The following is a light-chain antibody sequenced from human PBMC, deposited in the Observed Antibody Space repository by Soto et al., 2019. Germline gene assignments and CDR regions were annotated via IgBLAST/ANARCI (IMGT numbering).Light chain of an antibody. Sequence: DIPMTQSPSSLSASVGDRVTITCRAIQCIMIYLAWYQQKPGQVPKLLIYSASTLQSGVPSRFSGSGSGTEFTLTISSLQSEDFAVYYCQQYNNWPRASGTFGGGTKVDIK. J-gene: IGKJ4*01. CDR1: QCIMIY. CDR3: QQYNNWPRASGT. V-gene: IGKV1-27*01. CDR2: SAS.